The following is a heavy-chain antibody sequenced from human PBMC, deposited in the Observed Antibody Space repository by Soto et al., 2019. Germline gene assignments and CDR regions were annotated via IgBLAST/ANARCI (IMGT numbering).Heavy chain of an antibody. CDR1: GYSFSTYW. V-gene: IGHV5-51*01. CDR2: IFPGDSET. Sequence: GESLKISCKGAGYSFSTYWIAWVRQVPGKGLEWMGIIFPGDSETWYGPYLKGQVTISADMSISNACLQWTSLKTPSSAIYYCARQGKGGYWGQGTLVTVYS. CDR3: ARQGKGGY. J-gene: IGHJ4*02.